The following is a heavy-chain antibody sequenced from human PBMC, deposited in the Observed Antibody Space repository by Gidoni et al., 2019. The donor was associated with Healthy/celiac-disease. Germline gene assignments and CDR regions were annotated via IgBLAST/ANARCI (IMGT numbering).Heavy chain of an antibody. J-gene: IGHJ4*02. V-gene: IGHV3-21*01. D-gene: IGHD4-17*01. CDR1: GFPFSSYS. CDR3: ARDLTTVTYFDY. CDR2: ISSSSSYR. Sequence: EVQLVESGGGLVMPGVSPRLFCAASGFPFSSYSMNWVRQAPGQGQEWVSTISSSSSYRYYADSVKGRFTISRDNAKNSLYLQMNSLRAEDTAVYYCARDLTTVTYFDYWGQGTLVTVSS.